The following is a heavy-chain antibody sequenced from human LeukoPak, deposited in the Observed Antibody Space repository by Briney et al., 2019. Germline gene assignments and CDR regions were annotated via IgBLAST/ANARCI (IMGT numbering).Heavy chain of an antibody. Sequence: SETLSLTCTVPGGSVSSGSYYWNWIRQSPGKGLEWIGYFYYSGSTNYNPSLKSLVAISVDTSKKQFSLKLSSVTAADTAVYYCARENQNWNGGLDYWGQGTLVTVSS. CDR1: GGSVSSGSYY. CDR3: ARENQNWNGGLDY. CDR2: FYYSGST. J-gene: IGHJ4*02. D-gene: IGHD1-1*01. V-gene: IGHV4-61*01.